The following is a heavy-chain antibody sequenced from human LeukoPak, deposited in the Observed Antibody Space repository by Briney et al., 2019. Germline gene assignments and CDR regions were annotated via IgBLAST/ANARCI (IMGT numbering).Heavy chain of an antibody. CDR1: GFTFSSYS. V-gene: IGHV3-21*01. CDR3: ARDRGTTGGDAFDI. J-gene: IGHJ3*02. CDR2: ISSSSSYI. Sequence: PGGSLRLSCAASGFTFSSYSMNWVRQAPGKGLEWVSSISSSSSYIYYADPVKGRFTISRDNAKNSLYLQMNSLRAEDTAVYYCARDRGTTGGDAFDIWGQGTMVTVSS. D-gene: IGHD4-17*01.